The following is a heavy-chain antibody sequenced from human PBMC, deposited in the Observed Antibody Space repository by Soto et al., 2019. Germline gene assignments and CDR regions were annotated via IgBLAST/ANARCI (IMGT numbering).Heavy chain of an antibody. CDR1: GYSFTTYW. V-gene: IGHV5-51*01. J-gene: IGHJ5*02. Sequence: GESLKISCKTSGYSFTTYWIGWVRQRPGKGLEWMGVLYPDDSDTRYSPSFQGQVTISADKSAATSYLQWSSLKASDTAVYYCARLWGYTNFPQQKCFDPWGQGTLVTVSS. D-gene: IGHD4-4*01. CDR3: ARLWGYTNFPQQKCFDP. CDR2: LYPDDSDT.